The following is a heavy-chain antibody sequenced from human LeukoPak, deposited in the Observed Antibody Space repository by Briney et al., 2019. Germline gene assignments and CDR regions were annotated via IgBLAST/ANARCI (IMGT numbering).Heavy chain of an antibody. CDR3: ASRSRWFGDRPGFDP. J-gene: IGHJ5*02. V-gene: IGHV3-74*01. CDR2: INSDGSST. D-gene: IGHD3-10*01. Sequence: GGSLRLSCAASGFTFSTYAMTWVRQAPGKGLVWVSRINSDGSSTSYADSVKGRFTISRDNAKNTLYLQMNSLRAEDTAVYYCASRSRWFGDRPGFDPWGQGTLVTVSS. CDR1: GFTFSTYA.